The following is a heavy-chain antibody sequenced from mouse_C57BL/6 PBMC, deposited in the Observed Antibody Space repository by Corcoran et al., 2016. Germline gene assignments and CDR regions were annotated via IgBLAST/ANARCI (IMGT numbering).Heavy chain of an antibody. CDR1: GYTFTSYG. D-gene: IGHD1-1*01. V-gene: IGHV1-81*01. J-gene: IGHJ4*01. CDR2: IYPRSGNT. CDR3: AFYGSDAMDY. Sequence: QVQLQQSGAELARPGASVKLSCKASGYTFTSYGISWVKQRTGQGLEWIGEIYPRSGNTYYNEKFKGKATLTADKSSSTAYMELRSLTSEDSAVYFCAFYGSDAMDYWGQGTSVTVSS.